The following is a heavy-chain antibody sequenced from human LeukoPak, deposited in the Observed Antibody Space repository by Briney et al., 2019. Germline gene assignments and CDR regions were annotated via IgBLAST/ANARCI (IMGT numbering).Heavy chain of an antibody. V-gene: IGHV3-66*01. CDR3: ASGPPLWFGELLFAFDI. D-gene: IGHD3-10*01. Sequence: HSGGSLRLSCAASGFTVSSNYMSWVRQAPGKGLEWVSVIYSGGSTYYADSVKGRFTISRDNSKNTLYLQMNSLRAEDTAVYYCASGPPLWFGELLFAFDIWGQGTMVTVSS. CDR2: IYSGGST. CDR1: GFTVSSNY. J-gene: IGHJ3*02.